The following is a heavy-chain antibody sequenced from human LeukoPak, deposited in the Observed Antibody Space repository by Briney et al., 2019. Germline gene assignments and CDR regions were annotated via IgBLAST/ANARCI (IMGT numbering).Heavy chain of an antibody. J-gene: IGHJ3*02. CDR3: ARSHLWPTGTLDI. V-gene: IGHV4-34*01. D-gene: IGHD1-7*01. CDR1: GGSFSGYY. CDR2: INHSGNT. Sequence: SETLPLTCAVYGGSFSGYYWSWIRQPPGKGLEWIGEINHSGNTNYNPSLKSRVTISVDTSKNQFSLKLNSATAADTAVYFCARSHLWPTGTLDIWGRGTMVAVSS.